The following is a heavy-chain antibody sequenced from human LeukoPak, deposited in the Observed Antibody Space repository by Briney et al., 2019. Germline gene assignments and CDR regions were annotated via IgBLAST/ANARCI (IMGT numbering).Heavy chain of an antibody. Sequence: SSETLSLTCVVYGXSFSGYFWSWIRQPPGKGLEWIGEITPSGSTNYNPSLKSRVSISIDTSKKKLSLRLTSVTAADSAVYYCASSFYYDSRDYWGQGTLVTVSS. CDR3: ASSFYYDSRDY. D-gene: IGHD3-22*01. CDR2: ITPSGST. CDR1: GXSFSGYF. J-gene: IGHJ4*02. V-gene: IGHV4-34*01.